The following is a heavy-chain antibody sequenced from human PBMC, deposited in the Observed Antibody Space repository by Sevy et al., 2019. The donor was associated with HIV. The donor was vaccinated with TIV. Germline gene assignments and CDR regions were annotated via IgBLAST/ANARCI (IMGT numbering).Heavy chain of an antibody. D-gene: IGHD3-9*01. CDR3: AKDFTGYNGMDV. Sequence: GGSLRLSCVVSGITFSTSGMHWVRQAPGKGLEWVAGISYHGRDKFYADSVKGRSTISRDNSKNILYLQMISLRAEDTAVYYCAKDFTGYNGMDVWGQGKMGTVSS. V-gene: IGHV3-30*18. CDR1: GITFSTSG. J-gene: IGHJ6*02. CDR2: ISYHGRDK.